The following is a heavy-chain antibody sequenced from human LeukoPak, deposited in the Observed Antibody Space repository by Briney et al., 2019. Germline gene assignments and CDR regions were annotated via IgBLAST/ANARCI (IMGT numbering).Heavy chain of an antibody. CDR3: AREAYNTVYFDY. CDR1: GFAFSNYA. J-gene: IGHJ4*02. CDR2: IPYDASNQ. V-gene: IGHV3-30*04. Sequence: PGTSLRLSCAASGFAFSNYAMHWVRQAPGKGLEWVAVIPYDASNQYYADSVKGRFIISRDNSKNTLYLQMNSLRVEDTAVYYCAREAYNTVYFDYWGQGTLVTVSS. D-gene: IGHD1-14*01.